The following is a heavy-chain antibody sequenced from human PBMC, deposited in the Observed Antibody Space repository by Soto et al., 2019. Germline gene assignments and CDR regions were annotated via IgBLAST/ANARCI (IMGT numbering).Heavy chain of an antibody. CDR3: ARWRFLEWPGDAFNI. CDR1: GGSISSSSYY. V-gene: IGHV4-39*01. CDR2: IYYSGST. J-gene: IGHJ3*02. D-gene: IGHD3-3*01. Sequence: PSETLSLTCTVSGGSISSSSYYWGWIRQPPGKGLEWIGSIYYSGSTYYNPSLKSRVTISVDTSKNQFSLKLSSVTAADTAVYYCARWRFLEWPGDAFNIWGQGTMVTVSS.